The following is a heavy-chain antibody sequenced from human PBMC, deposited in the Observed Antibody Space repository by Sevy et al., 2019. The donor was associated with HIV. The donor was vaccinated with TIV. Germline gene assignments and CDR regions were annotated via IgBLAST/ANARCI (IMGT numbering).Heavy chain of an antibody. J-gene: IGHJ5*02. Sequence: SETLSLTCIVSSGSISSSSYYWGWIRQPPGKGLEWIGTINYSGSTYYSPSLKSRVSISVDTSKNQFSLKLISVSAADTAVYYCARVVYGDYVNYFDPWGQGTLVTVSS. CDR2: INYSGST. V-gene: IGHV4-39*01. CDR3: ARVVYGDYVNYFDP. CDR1: SGSISSSSYY. D-gene: IGHD4-17*01.